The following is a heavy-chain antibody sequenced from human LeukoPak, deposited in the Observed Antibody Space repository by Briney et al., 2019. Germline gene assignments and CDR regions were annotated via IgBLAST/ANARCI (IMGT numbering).Heavy chain of an antibody. CDR1: GFIFGGYS. J-gene: IGHJ4*02. Sequence: GGSLRLSCAASGFIFGGYSMNWVRQAPGKGLEWVSYISPSSNTIYYADSVKGRFTISRDNAKNSLYLQLNSLRAEDTAVYYCARDGEASGPDSEFWGQGTLVTVSS. V-gene: IGHV3-48*01. CDR2: ISPSSNTI. CDR3: ARDGEASGPDSEF. D-gene: IGHD3-10*01.